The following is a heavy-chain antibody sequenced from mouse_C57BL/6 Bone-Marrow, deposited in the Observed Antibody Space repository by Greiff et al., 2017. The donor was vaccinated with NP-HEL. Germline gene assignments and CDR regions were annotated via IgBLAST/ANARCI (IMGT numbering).Heavy chain of an antibody. D-gene: IGHD1-1*01. CDR1: GYTFTSYW. CDR2: IDPSDSYT. V-gene: IGHV1-69*01. Sequence: VQLQQPGAELVMPGASVKLSCKASGYTFTSYWMHWVKQRPGQGLEWIGEIDPSDSYTNYNQKFKGKSTLTVDKSSSTAYMQLSSLTSEDSAVYYCASYYGSRRYAMDYWGQGTSVTVSS. J-gene: IGHJ4*01. CDR3: ASYYGSRRYAMDY.